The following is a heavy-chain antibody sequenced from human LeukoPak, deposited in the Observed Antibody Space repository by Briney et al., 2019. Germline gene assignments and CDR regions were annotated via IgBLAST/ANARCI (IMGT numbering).Heavy chain of an antibody. V-gene: IGHV3-30-3*01. CDR3: ARDKLVDGYSGTSTLYYYYGMDV. Sequence: PGGSLRLSCVASGFTFSTYAIHWVRQAPGKGLEWVSFISYDGSSKYYADSVKGRFTISRDNSKNTLYLQMNSLRAEDTAVYYCARDKLVDGYSGTSTLYYYYGMDVWGQGTTVTVSS. J-gene: IGHJ6*02. CDR2: ISYDGSSK. CDR1: GFTFSTYA. D-gene: IGHD5-12*01.